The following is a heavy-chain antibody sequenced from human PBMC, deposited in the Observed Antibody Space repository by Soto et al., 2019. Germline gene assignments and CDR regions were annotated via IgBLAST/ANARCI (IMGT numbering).Heavy chain of an antibody. Sequence: PSETLSLTCTVSGGSISSYYWSWIRQPPGKGLEWIGYIYYSGSTNYNPSLKSRVTISVDTSKNQFSLKLSSVTAADTAVYYCAKEMVRQLAQYYYYYGMDVWGQGTTVTVSS. CDR2: IYYSGST. D-gene: IGHD6-13*01. CDR3: AKEMVRQLAQYYYYYGMDV. CDR1: GGSISSYY. V-gene: IGHV4-59*01. J-gene: IGHJ6*02.